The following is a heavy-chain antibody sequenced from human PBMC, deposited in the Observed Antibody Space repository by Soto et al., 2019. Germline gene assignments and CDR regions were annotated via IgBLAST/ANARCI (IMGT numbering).Heavy chain of an antibody. CDR1: GFSFSGYA. V-gene: IGHV3-23*01. CDR2: ITSGGDT. Sequence: GSLRLSCATSGFSFSGYAMTWVRQAPVEGLNWVSAITSGGDTFFADSVKGLFTISRDHSKNTFYLQMNILTAEDTAVYYCAKGQSIGAFRFFFSYWGQGTXGTVSX. D-gene: IGHD3-16*01. J-gene: IGHJ4*02. CDR3: AKGQSIGAFRFFFSY.